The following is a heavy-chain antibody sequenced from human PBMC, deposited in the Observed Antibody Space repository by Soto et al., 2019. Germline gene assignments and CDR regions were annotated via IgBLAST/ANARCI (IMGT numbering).Heavy chain of an antibody. Sequence: SVKVSCKASGGTFSSYAISWVRQAPGQGLEWMGGIIPIFGTANYAQKFQGRVTITADESTSTAYMELSSLRSEDTAVYYCASHSGNYYDSSGYDETYFDYWGQGTLVTVSS. CDR1: GGTFSSYA. J-gene: IGHJ4*02. D-gene: IGHD3-22*01. CDR2: IIPIFGTA. CDR3: ASHSGNYYDSSGYDETYFDY. V-gene: IGHV1-69*13.